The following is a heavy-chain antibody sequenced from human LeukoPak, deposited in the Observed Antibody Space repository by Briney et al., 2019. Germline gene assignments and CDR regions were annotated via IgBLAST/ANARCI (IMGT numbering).Heavy chain of an antibody. V-gene: IGHV4-34*01. D-gene: IGHD5-12*01. CDR1: GGSFSGYY. J-gene: IGHJ6*03. CDR3: ARGRRGYSGYVSRYYYYMEV. Sequence: SETLSLTCAVYGGSFSGYYWSWIRQPPGKGLEWIGEINHSGSTNYNPSLKSRVTISVDTSKNQFSLKLSSVTAADTAVYYRARGRRGYSGYVSRYYYYMEVWGKGTTVTVSS. CDR2: INHSGST.